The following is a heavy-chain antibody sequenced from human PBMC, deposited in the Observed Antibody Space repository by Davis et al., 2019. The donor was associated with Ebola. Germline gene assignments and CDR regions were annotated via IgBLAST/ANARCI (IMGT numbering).Heavy chain of an antibody. CDR2: ISGSGDYT. CDR1: GFTFSSYA. CDR3: AKGGNWNDVVLGWDWFDP. D-gene: IGHD1-1*01. J-gene: IGHJ5*02. V-gene: IGHV3-23*01. Sequence: GGSLRLSCAASGFTFSSYAMSWVRQAPGKGLEWVSAISGSGDYTYFADSVKGRFTISRDNSKNTLYLQMNSLRAEDTAVYYCAKGGNWNDVVLGWDWFDPWGQGTLVTVSS.